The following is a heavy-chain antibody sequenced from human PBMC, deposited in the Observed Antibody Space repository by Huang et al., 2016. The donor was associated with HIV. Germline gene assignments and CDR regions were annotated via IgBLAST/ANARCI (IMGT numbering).Heavy chain of an antibody. V-gene: IGHV4-59*11. CDR1: GGSISSHY. Sequence: QVQLQESGPGLVKPSETLSLTCTVSGGSISSHYWSWIRQPPGKGLEWIGKIYYSGSTNYTPHLKSRVTIALDTSKNQCSLKLTSVTAADTAVYYCVRVGIAVAYFDYWGQGTLVTVSS. CDR3: VRVGIAVAYFDY. CDR2: IYYSGST. D-gene: IGHD6-19*01. J-gene: IGHJ4*02.